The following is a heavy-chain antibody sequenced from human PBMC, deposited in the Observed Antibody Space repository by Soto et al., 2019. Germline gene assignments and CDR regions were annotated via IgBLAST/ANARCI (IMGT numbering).Heavy chain of an antibody. V-gene: IGHV3-23*01. CDR2: ITADGGT. J-gene: IGHJ3*02. D-gene: IGHD2-15*01. CDR3: APHVSCSGGSCQYDAFAI. CDR1: GFTVSSHA. Sequence: EVQVLESGGGLVQPGGSLRLSCEGSGFTVSSHAMTWIRQAPVKGPEWVSTITADGGTYYADSVKGRFAMSRDTSERTVYLQMNRVGAEDTAAYYCAPHVSCSGGSCQYDAFAIRGQGSMVTVSS.